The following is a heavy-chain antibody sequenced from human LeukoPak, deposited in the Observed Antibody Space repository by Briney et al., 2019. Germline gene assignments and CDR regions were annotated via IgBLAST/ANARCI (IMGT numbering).Heavy chain of an antibody. J-gene: IGHJ6*03. V-gene: IGHV4-34*01. Sequence: PSVTLSLTCAVYGGSFSGYYWSWIRQPPGKGLEWIGDINHSGSTNYNPSLKSRVTISVDTSKNQFSLKLSSVTAADTAVYYCARGGELERLSIYYYYMDVWGKGTTVTVSS. CDR3: ARGGELERLSIYYYYMDV. CDR2: INHSGST. D-gene: IGHD1-1*01. CDR1: GGSFSGYY.